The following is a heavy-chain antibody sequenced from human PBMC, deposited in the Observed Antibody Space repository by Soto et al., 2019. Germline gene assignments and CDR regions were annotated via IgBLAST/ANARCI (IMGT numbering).Heavy chain of an antibody. CDR2: ISYDGSNK. CDR1: GFTFSSYA. V-gene: IGHV3-30-3*01. Sequence: QVQLVESGGGVVQPGRSLRLSCAASGFTFSSYAMHWVRQAPGKGLEWVAVISYDGSNKYYADSVKGRFTISRDNSKNTLYLQMNSLRAEDTAVYYCARDVDRSGWYGGPWFDPWGQGTLVTVSS. D-gene: IGHD6-19*01. J-gene: IGHJ5*02. CDR3: ARDVDRSGWYGGPWFDP.